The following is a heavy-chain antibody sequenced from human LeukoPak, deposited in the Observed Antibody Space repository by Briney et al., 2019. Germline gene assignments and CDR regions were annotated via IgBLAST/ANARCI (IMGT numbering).Heavy chain of an antibody. Sequence: SETLSLICAVYGGSFSGYYWSWIRQPPGKGLEWIGEINHSGSTNYNPSLKSRVTISVDTSKNQFSLKLSSVTAADTAVYYCARRGFSSSWIYWGQGALVAVSS. CDR1: GGSFSGYY. J-gene: IGHJ4*02. V-gene: IGHV4-34*01. CDR3: ARRGFSSSWIY. CDR2: INHSGST. D-gene: IGHD6-13*01.